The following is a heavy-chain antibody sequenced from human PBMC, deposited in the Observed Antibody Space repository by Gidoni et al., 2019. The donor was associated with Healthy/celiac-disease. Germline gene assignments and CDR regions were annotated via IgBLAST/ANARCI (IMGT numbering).Heavy chain of an antibody. CDR2: ISSSGSTI. V-gene: IGHV3-48*03. CDR1: GFTFSSYE. CDR3: ARDGETTGPFDY. J-gene: IGHJ4*02. Sequence: EVQLVESGGGLVQPGGSLRLSCAASGFTFSSYEMNWVRQAPGKGLEWVSYISSSGSTIYYADSVKGRFTISRDNAKNSLYLQMNSLRAEDTAVYYCARDGETTGPFDYWGQGTLVTVSS. D-gene: IGHD4-17*01.